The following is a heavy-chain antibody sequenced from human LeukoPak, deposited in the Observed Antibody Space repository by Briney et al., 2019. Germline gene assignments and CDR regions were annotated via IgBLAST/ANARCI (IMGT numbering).Heavy chain of an antibody. V-gene: IGHV4-38-2*02. J-gene: IGHJ4*02. CDR3: ARGTYYGGYYFDY. CDR1: GYSISSDYY. D-gene: IGHD3-10*01. Sequence: SETLSPTCTVSGYSISSDYYWGWIRQPPGKGLEWIGSIYHSGSTYYNPSLKSRVTISVDTSKNQFSLKLSSVTAADTAVYYCARGTYYGGYYFDYWGQGTLVTVSS. CDR2: IYHSGST.